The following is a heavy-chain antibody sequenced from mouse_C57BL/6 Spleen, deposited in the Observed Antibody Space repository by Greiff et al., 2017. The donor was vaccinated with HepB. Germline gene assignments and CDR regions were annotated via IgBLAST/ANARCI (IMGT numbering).Heavy chain of an antibody. CDR1: GFTFSDYY. V-gene: IGHV5-12*01. D-gene: IGHD1-1*01. CDR3: ARQHYGSSYDAMDY. Sequence: EVKLVESGGGLVQPGGSLKLSCAASGFTFSDYYMYWVRQTPEKRLEWVAYISNGGGSTYYPDTVKGRFTISRDNAKNTLYLQMSRLKSEDTAMYYCARQHYGSSYDAMDYWGQGTSVTVSS. J-gene: IGHJ4*01. CDR2: ISNGGGST.